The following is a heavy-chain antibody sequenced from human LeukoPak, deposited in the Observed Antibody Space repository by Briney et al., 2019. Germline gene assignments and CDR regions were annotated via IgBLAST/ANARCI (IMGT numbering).Heavy chain of an antibody. CDR3: ARYCSDVSCGYFDY. D-gene: IGHD2-15*01. CDR2: IHPGDSNT. CDR1: GYTFTTYW. V-gene: IGHV5-51*01. Sequence: ASVKVSCKASGYTFTTYWIAWVRQMPGKGLEWMGIIHPGDSNTRYSPSFQGQVTMSADKSVRTAYLEWSSLKASDSAMYYCARYCSDVSCGYFDYWGQGTLVTVSS. J-gene: IGHJ4*02.